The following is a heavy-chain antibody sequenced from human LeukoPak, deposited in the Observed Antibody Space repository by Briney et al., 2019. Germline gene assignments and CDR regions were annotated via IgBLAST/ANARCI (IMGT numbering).Heavy chain of an antibody. Sequence: SETLSLTCSVSPGSIGGYYWSWFRQPPGKGLEWIGYVYYSGSTNYNPSLKSRVTLSVDTSKNQFSLKLSSVTAADTAVYYCARDTSISMVRGVILAGMDVWGQGTTVTVSS. CDR3: ARDTSISMVRGVILAGMDV. CDR1: PGSIGGYY. J-gene: IGHJ6*02. V-gene: IGHV4-59*01. CDR2: VYYSGST. D-gene: IGHD3-10*01.